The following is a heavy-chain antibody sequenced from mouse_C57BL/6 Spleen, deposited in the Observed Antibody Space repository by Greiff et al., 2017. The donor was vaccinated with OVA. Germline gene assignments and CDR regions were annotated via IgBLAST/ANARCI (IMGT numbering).Heavy chain of an antibody. J-gene: IGHJ2*01. CDR3: ARAARGRRYFDD. CDR1: GFTIKNTY. D-gene: IGHD3-1*01. V-gene: IGHV14-3*01. CDR2: IDPANGNT. Sequence: VQLQQSVAELVRPGASVKLSCTASGFTIKNTYMHWVKQRPEQGLEWIGRIDPANGNTKYAPKFQGKAPITADTSSNPAYLQLSSLTYEDTAIYYGARAARGRRYFDDWGQGTTLTVSS.